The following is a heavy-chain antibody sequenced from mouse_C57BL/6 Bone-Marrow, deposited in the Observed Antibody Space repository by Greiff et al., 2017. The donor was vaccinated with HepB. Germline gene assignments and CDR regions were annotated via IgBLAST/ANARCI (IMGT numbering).Heavy chain of an antibody. CDR3: ARREVYSNYWYFDV. D-gene: IGHD2-5*01. J-gene: IGHJ1*03. V-gene: IGHV1-39*01. CDR2: INPNYGTT. CDR1: GYSFTDYN. Sequence: VQLKQSGPELVKPGASVKISCKASGYSFTDYNMNWVKQSNGKSLEWIGVINPNYGTTSYNQKFKGKATLTVDQSSSTAYMQLNSLTSEDSAVYYCARREVYSNYWYFDVWGTGTTVTVSS.